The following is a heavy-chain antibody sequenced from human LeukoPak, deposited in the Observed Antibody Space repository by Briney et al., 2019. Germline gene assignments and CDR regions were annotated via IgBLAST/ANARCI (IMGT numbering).Heavy chain of an antibody. D-gene: IGHD1-26*01. CDR1: GYTFTDYY. Sequence: ASVTVSFKASGYTFTDYYMHWVRQAPGQGLDGMGWINPDSGDTTYAQKFQGRVTITRDTSISTAYMELSRLTSDDTAVYYCAREEGSYPESLDSWGQGALVTVSS. CDR2: INPDSGDT. V-gene: IGHV1-2*02. CDR3: AREEGSYPESLDS. J-gene: IGHJ4*02.